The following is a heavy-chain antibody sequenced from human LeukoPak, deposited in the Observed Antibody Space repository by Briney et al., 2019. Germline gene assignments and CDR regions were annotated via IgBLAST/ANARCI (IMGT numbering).Heavy chain of an antibody. Sequence: SGGSLRLSCAASGFTFSSYGMHWVRQAPGKGLEWVAVISYDGSNKYYADSVKGRFTISRDNSKNTLYLQMNSLRAEDTAVYYCAKDPPSYTRGLFDYWGQGTLVTVSS. V-gene: IGHV3-30*18. CDR2: ISYDGSNK. J-gene: IGHJ4*02. D-gene: IGHD3-10*01. CDR3: AKDPPSYTRGLFDY. CDR1: GFTFSSYG.